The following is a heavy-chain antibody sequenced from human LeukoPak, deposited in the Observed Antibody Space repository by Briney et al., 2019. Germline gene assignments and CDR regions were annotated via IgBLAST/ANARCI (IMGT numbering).Heavy chain of an antibody. V-gene: IGHV4-39*07. CDR1: GGSISSSSYY. Sequence: SETLSLTCTVSGGSISSSSYYWGWIRQPPGKGLEWLGTIYYSGNTFYNPSLRSRVTISVDTSKNQFSLTLSSVTAADTAVYYCARVRAGYYYDILTGYPEAFDYWGQGTLVTVSS. D-gene: IGHD3-9*01. J-gene: IGHJ4*02. CDR2: IYYSGNT. CDR3: ARVRAGYYYDILTGYPEAFDY.